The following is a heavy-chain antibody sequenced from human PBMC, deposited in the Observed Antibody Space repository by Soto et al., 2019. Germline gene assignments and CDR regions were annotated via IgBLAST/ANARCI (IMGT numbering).Heavy chain of an antibody. CDR2: INHSGST. J-gene: IGHJ6*04. CDR1: CGSFSGYY. CDR3: ASRFLSHARRKNGMDV. V-gene: IGHV4-34*01. D-gene: IGHD3-3*01. Sequence: SETLSLTCVVYCGSFSGYYWSWIRQPPGKGLEWIGEINHSGSTNYNPSLKSLVTISVDTSKNQFSLKLSSVTAADTAVYYCASRFLSHARRKNGMDVWGKGTTVTVSS.